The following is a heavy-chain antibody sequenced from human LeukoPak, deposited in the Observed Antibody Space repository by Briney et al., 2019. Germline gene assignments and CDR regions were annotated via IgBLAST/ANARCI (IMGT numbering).Heavy chain of an antibody. D-gene: IGHD3-10*01. CDR3: AKAGRFGDYYMDV. Sequence: GGSLRLSCAASGFTFSSNWMHWVRQAPGKGLVWVSRIDSDGSSTSYADSVKGRFTISRDNAKNTLSLQMNSLRAEDTAVYYCAKAGRFGDYYMDVWGKGTTVTVSS. CDR1: GFTFSSNW. J-gene: IGHJ6*03. V-gene: IGHV3-74*01. CDR2: IDSDGSST.